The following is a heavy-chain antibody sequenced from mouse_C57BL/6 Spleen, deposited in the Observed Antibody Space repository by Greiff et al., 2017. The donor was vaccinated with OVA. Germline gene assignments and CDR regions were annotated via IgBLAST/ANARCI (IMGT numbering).Heavy chain of an antibody. CDR2: ISSGGSYT. Sequence: EVQLVESGGDLVKPGGSLKLSCAASGFTFSSYGMSWVRQTPDKRLEWVATISSGGSYTYYPDSVKGRFTISRDNAKNTLYLQMSSLKSEDTAMYYCARHYYGSSLNYAMDYWGQGTSVTVSS. V-gene: IGHV5-6*01. CDR1: GFTFSSYG. CDR3: ARHYYGSSLNYAMDY. J-gene: IGHJ4*01. D-gene: IGHD1-1*01.